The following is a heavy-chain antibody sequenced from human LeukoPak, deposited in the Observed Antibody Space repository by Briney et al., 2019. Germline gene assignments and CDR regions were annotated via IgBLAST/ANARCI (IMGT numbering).Heavy chain of an antibody. Sequence: SATLSLTCPVYGGSFSGYYWSWIRQPPGKGLEWIGEINHSGSNNYNPPLKSRVTISVDTPKNQLSLKVSAVTAADTAVYYCARLRYILWFGELCWDIDYWGQGTLVTVSS. CDR2: INHSGSN. D-gene: IGHD3-10*01. CDR1: GGSFSGYY. V-gene: IGHV4-34*01. J-gene: IGHJ4*02. CDR3: ARLRYILWFGELCWDIDY.